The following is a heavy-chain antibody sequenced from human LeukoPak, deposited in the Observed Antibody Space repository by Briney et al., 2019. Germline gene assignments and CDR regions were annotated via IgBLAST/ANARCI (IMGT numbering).Heavy chain of an antibody. CDR3: ARVSYDILTGYPYYFDY. CDR1: GGSFSGYY. V-gene: IGHV4-34*01. CDR2: INHSGST. D-gene: IGHD3-9*01. Sequence: SETLSLTCAVYGGSFSGYYWSWIRQPPGKGLEWIGEINHSGSTNYNPSLKSRVTISVDTSKSQFSLKLSSVTAADTAVYYCARVSYDILTGYPYYFDYWGQGTLVTVSS. J-gene: IGHJ4*02.